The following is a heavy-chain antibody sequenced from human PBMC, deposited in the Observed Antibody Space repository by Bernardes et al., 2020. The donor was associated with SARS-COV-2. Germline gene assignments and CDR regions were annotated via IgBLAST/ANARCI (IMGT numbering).Heavy chain of an antibody. V-gene: IGHV4-30-4*01. Sequence: SETLSLTCTVSGGSISSGDYYWSWIRQPPGKGLEWIGYIYYSGSTYYNPSLKSRVTISVDTSKNQFSLKLSSVTAADTAVYYCARARGLGVPAADGHNWFDPWGQGTLVTVSS. CDR1: GGSISSGDYY. CDR2: IYYSGST. D-gene: IGHD2-2*01. J-gene: IGHJ5*02. CDR3: ARARGLGVPAADGHNWFDP.